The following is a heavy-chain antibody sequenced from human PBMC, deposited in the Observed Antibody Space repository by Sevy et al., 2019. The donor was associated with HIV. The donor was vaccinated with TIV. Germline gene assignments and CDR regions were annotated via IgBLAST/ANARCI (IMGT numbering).Heavy chain of an antibody. CDR1: GYTFTGYY. Sequence: ASVKVSCKASGYTFTGYYIHWVRQAPGQGLEWMGYINPNSGGTNYAQKFQGRVTLTSDTSINTVYMELNRLTSDDTAVYYCARGVAIFGVRIPSGCFDPWGQGTLVTVSS. CDR2: INPNSGGT. CDR3: ARGVAIFGVRIPSGCFDP. D-gene: IGHD3-3*01. V-gene: IGHV1-2*02. J-gene: IGHJ5*02.